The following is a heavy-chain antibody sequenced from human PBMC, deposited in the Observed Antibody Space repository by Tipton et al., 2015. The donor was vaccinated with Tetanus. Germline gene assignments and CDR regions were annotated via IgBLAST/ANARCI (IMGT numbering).Heavy chain of an antibody. V-gene: IGHV4-59*01. D-gene: IGHD1-26*01. CDR3: ARSREAHYSNWFDP. CDR1: GGSISTYH. Sequence: TLSLTCTVSGGSISTYHWNWIRQSPGKGLEWIGYVDYFGSTKINPSLKSRVAMSVDTAKKQFFLKLWSVTAADTAVYYCARSREAHYSNWFDPWGQGTLVTVSS. J-gene: IGHJ5*02. CDR2: VDYFGST.